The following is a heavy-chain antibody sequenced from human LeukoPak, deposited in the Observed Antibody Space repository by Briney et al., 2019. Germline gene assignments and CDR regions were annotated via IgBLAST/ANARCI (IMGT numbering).Heavy chain of an antibody. Sequence: SETLSLTCTVSGDSVTSSFWNWIRQPPGKGLEWIGYIYYNGNTKYNPSLKSRVTISVDTSKNQFSLKLSSVTAADTAVYYCARDSLTGPDSWFDPWGQGTLVTVSS. V-gene: IGHV4-59*02. D-gene: IGHD3-9*01. CDR1: GDSVTSSF. J-gene: IGHJ5*02. CDR2: IYYNGNT. CDR3: ARDSLTGPDSWFDP.